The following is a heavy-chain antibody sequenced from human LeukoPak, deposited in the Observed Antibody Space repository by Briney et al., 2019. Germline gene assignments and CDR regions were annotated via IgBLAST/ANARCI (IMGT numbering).Heavy chain of an antibody. CDR2: ISSSSSTI. CDR1: GFTFSSYT. CDR3: ARDSGRLPSRFDL. Sequence: GGSLRLSCAASGFTFSSYTMNWVRQAPGKGLEWISYISSSSSTIYYADSVKGRFTISRDNAQNSLYLQMNSLRAEDTAVYYCARDSGRLPSRFDLWGQGTLVTVSS. V-gene: IGHV3-48*01. J-gene: IGHJ5*02. D-gene: IGHD2-2*01.